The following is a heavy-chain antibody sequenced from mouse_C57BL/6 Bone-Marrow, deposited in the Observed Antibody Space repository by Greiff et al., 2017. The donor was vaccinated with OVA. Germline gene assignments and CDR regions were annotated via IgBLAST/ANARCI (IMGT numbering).Heavy chain of an antibody. CDR2: ISDGGSYT. Sequence: EVKLEESGGGLVKPGGSLKLSCAASGFTFSSYAMSWVRQTPEKRLEWVATISDGGSYTYYPDNVKGRFTISRDNAKNNLYLQMSHLKSEDTAMYYCARRLVYAMDYWGQGTSVTVSS. J-gene: IGHJ4*01. CDR1: GFTFSSYA. CDR3: ARRLVYAMDY. V-gene: IGHV5-4*03.